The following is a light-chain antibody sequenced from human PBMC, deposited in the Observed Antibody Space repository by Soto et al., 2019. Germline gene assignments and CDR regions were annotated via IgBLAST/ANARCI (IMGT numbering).Light chain of an antibody. CDR1: QSITTY. Sequence: DIQMTQSPSSLSASVGDRVTITCRASQSITTYLQWYQQRPGEAPKLLIYGGSSVQSGVSSRFIGSGSGTDFTLTINSLRPEDFATYYCQQSSTTPLTFGQGTRLDI. CDR2: GGS. V-gene: IGKV1-39*01. CDR3: QQSSTTPLT. J-gene: IGKJ5*01.